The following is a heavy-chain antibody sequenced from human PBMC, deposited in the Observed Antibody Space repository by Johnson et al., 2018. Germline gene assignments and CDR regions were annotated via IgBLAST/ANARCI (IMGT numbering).Heavy chain of an antibody. Sequence: VQLQESGGGLVQPGGSLRLSCAASGFTFSSYWMHWVRQAPGKGLVWVSRINSDGNSTSYADSVKGRFTISRDNAKNTLFLQMNSLRAEDTAVYYCARDSDVEWELLPGAFDIWGQGTMVTVSS. V-gene: IGHV3-74*01. J-gene: IGHJ3*02. CDR2: INSDGNST. CDR3: ARDSDVEWELLPGAFDI. D-gene: IGHD1-26*01. CDR1: GFTFSSYW.